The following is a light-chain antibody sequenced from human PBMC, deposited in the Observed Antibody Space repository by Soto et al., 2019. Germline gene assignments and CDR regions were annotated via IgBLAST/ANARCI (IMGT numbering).Light chain of an antibody. Sequence: EIVLTQSPGTLSLSPGERATLSCRASQSVNSNYLAWYQQHPGQPTRLLIYGISTRATGIPARFSGSGSGTEFSLTISSLQSEDFAVYYCQQYNNWPPRTFGQGTKVDIK. CDR1: QSVNSN. CDR2: GIS. CDR3: QQYNNWPPRT. V-gene: IGKV3-15*01. J-gene: IGKJ1*01.